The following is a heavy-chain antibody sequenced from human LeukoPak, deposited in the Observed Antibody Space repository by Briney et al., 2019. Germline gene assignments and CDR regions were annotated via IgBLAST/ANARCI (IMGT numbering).Heavy chain of an antibody. Sequence: PGRSLRLSCAASGFTVSSYGMHWVSQAPGKWLEWVAVISYDGSNKYYADSVKGRFTISRDNSKNTLYLQMNSLRAEDTAVYYCAKETGESTLYYYYGMDVWGKGTTVTVSS. V-gene: IGHV3-30*18. J-gene: IGHJ6*04. CDR2: ISYDGSNK. D-gene: IGHD3-10*01. CDR1: GFTVSSYG. CDR3: AKETGESTLYYYYGMDV.